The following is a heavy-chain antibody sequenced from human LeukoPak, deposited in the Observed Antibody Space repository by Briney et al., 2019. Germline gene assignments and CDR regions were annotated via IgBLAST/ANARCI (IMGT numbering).Heavy chain of an antibody. CDR1: GFTVSSNY. CDR2: ISGSGGST. Sequence: PGGSLRLSCAASGFTVSSNYMSWVRQAPGKGLEWVSAISGSGGSTYYADSVKGRFTISRDNSKNTLYLQMNSLRAEDTAVYYCAKDGGSSGWYFDYWGQGTLVTVSS. D-gene: IGHD6-19*01. CDR3: AKDGGSSGWYFDY. V-gene: IGHV3-23*01. J-gene: IGHJ4*02.